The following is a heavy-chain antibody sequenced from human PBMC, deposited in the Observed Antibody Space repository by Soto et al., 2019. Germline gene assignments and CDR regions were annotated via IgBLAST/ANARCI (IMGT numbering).Heavy chain of an antibody. CDR3: ARGRGYSAYDPIDV. J-gene: IGHJ6*03. Sequence: GGSLRLSCAASGFTFSSFWMYWVRQAPGKGLVWVSRVNSDGSSTTYADSVKGRFTISRDNAENTLFLQMNSLRAEDTAVYYCARGRGYSAYDPIDVWGKGTTVTVSS. D-gene: IGHD5-12*01. CDR1: GFTFSSFW. V-gene: IGHV3-74*03. CDR2: VNSDGSST.